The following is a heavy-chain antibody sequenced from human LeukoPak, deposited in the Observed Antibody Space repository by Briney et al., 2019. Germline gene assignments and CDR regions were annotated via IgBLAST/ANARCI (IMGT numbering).Heavy chain of an antibody. CDR3: ARSRTLFYYYGMHV. CDR1: GYIFTDYY. D-gene: IGHD1-1*01. Sequence: GASVKVSCKASGYIFTDYYIHWIRQAPGQGLERMGWIDPNSGGTHHAPNFQGRATMTRDTSGSTVYMDLSRLRSADTAIYYCARSRTLFYYYGMHVWGLGTSVTVPS. CDR2: IDPNSGGT. V-gene: IGHV1-2*02. J-gene: IGHJ6*02.